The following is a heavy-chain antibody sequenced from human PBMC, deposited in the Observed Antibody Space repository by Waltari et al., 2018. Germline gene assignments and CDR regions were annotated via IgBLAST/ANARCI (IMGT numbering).Heavy chain of an antibody. D-gene: IGHD1-26*01. CDR2: ISSSSSTI. Sequence: EVQLVESGGGLVQPGGSLRLSCAASGFTFSSYSMNWVRQAPGKGLEWVSYISSSSSTIYYADSVKGRFTISRDNAKNSLYLQMNSLRAEDTAVYYCARVGSSEYYYYYYMDVWGKGTTVTVSS. CDR3: ARVGSSEYYYYYYMDV. V-gene: IGHV3-48*04. J-gene: IGHJ6*03. CDR1: GFTFSSYS.